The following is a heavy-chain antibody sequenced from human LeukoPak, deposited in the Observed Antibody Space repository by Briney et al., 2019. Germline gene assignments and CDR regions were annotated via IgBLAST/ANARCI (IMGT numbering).Heavy chain of an antibody. J-gene: IGHJ4*02. V-gene: IGHV3-48*03. CDR3: ARDTNWGLDY. Sequence: LSGGSLRLSCAASGFTFNSYEMNWARQAPGEGLGWVSYISSSGGTIYYADSVKGRFTISRDNAKNSLYLQMNSLRAEDTAVYYCARDTNWGLDYWDQGTLVTVSS. D-gene: IGHD7-27*01. CDR1: GFTFNSYE. CDR2: ISSSGGTI.